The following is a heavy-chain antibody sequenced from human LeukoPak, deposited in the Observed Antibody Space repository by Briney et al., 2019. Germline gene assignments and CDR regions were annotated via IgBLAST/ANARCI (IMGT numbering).Heavy chain of an antibody. CDR3: ARDKKVGIAVAGTYLDY. CDR1: GFTFSSYS. J-gene: IGHJ4*02. CDR2: ISSSSSTI. D-gene: IGHD6-19*01. V-gene: IGHV3-48*01. Sequence: GGSLRLSCAASGFTFSSYSMNWVRQAPGKGLEWVSYISSSSSTIYYADSVKGRFTISRDNAKNSLYLQMNSLRAEDTAVYYCARDKKVGIAVAGTYLDYWGQGTLVTVSS.